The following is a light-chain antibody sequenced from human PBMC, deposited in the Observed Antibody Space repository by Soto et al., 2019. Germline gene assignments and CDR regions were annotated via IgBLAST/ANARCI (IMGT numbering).Light chain of an antibody. Sequence: SYELTQPLSVSVALGQTARITCGGNNIGSKNVHWYQQKPGQAPVLVIYRDSNRPSGIPERSSGSNSGNTATLTISRAQDGDEADYYGQVWDSSTARVFGGGTTITVL. CDR3: QVWDSSTARV. J-gene: IGLJ3*02. V-gene: IGLV3-9*01. CDR1: NIGSKN. CDR2: RDS.